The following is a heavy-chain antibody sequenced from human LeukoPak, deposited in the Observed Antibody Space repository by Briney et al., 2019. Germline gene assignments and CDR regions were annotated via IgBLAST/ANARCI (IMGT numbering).Heavy chain of an antibody. D-gene: IGHD3-16*02. CDR3: ASDDYVWGSYRNFDY. CDR2: ISSSSTTI. Sequence: GGSLRLSCAGTGFTFSSYSMNWVRQAPGKGLEWVSYISSSSTTIYYADSVKGRFTISRDNAKNSLYLQMNSLRAEDTAVYYCASDDYVWGSYRNFDYWGQGTLVTVSS. J-gene: IGHJ4*02. V-gene: IGHV3-48*01. CDR1: GFTFSSYS.